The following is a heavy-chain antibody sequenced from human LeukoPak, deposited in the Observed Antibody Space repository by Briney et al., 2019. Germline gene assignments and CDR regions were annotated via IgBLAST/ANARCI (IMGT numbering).Heavy chain of an antibody. CDR2: IWYDGSNK. CDR1: GFTFSSYG. Sequence: PGGSLRLSCAASGFTFSSYGMHWVRQAPGKGLEWVAVIWYDGSNKYYADSVKGRFTISRDNSKNTLYLQMNSLRAEDTAVYYCARDREDGSGSYYYYGMDVWGQGTTVTVSS. J-gene: IGHJ6*02. D-gene: IGHD3-10*01. CDR3: ARDREDGSGSYYYYGMDV. V-gene: IGHV3-33*08.